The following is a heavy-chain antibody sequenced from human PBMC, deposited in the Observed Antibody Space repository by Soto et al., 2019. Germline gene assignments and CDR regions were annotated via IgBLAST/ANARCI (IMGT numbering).Heavy chain of an antibody. J-gene: IGHJ4*02. CDR1: GGYISSYY. Sequence: SETLSLTSTVSGGYISSYYWSWIRQPPGKGLEWIGYIYYSGSTNYNPSLRSRVTISVDTSKNQFSLKLSSVTAADTAVYYCATQDSYGYLPDYWGQGTLVTVSS. CDR2: IYYSGST. CDR3: ATQDSYGYLPDY. D-gene: IGHD5-18*01. V-gene: IGHV4-59*08.